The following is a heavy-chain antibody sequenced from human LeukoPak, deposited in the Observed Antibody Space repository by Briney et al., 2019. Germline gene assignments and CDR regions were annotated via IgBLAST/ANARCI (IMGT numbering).Heavy chain of an antibody. Sequence: SETLSLTCTVSGGSISSSSYYWGWIRQPPGKGLEWIGEINHSGSTNYNPSLKSRVTISVDTSKNQFSLKLSSVTAADTAVYYCARRCSSTSCYVPYYYYMDVWGKGTTVTVSS. CDR3: ARRCSSTSCYVPYYYYMDV. D-gene: IGHD2-2*01. J-gene: IGHJ6*03. V-gene: IGHV4-39*07. CDR1: GGSISSSSYY. CDR2: INHSGST.